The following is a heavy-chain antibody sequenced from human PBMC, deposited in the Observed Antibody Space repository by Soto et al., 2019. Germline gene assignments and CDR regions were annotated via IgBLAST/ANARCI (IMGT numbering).Heavy chain of an antibody. V-gene: IGHV4-30-4*08. CDR1: GGSISSGGYY. J-gene: IGHJ5*02. D-gene: IGHD2-21*02. Sequence: SGTLCLTCTVSGGSISSGGYYWSWIRQHPGKGLEWIGYIYYSGSTYYNPSLMSRLTISVDTSKNQFSLKLTSVTAAETAVYYCVRTARQGAVAPHWFDRWGQGTHVTVSS. CDR2: IYYSGST. CDR3: VRTARQGAVAPHWFDR.